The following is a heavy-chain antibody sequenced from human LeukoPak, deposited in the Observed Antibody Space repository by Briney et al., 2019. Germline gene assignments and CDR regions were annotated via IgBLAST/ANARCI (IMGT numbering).Heavy chain of an antibody. CDR1: GGPISGYY. CDR3: ARAECRSTSCYAWRDGFRI. Sequence: PSETLSLTCIVSGGPISGYYWSWIRQPPGRGLEWIGYIYFSGNADYNPSLKSRATISVDTSKNQFSLKLSSVTAADTAVYYCARAECRSTSCYAWRDGFRIWGQGTMVTVFS. V-gene: IGHV4-59*01. CDR2: IYFSGNA. J-gene: IGHJ3*02. D-gene: IGHD2-2*01.